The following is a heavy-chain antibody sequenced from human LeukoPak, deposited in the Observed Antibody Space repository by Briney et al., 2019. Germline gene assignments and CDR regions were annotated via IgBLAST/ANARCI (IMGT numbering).Heavy chain of an antibody. Sequence: GGSLRLSCAASGFTFSSYAMSWVRQAPGKGLEWVSAISGSGGSTYYADSVKGRFTISRDNSKNTLYLQMYSLRAEDTAVYYCAKSRRELPYYFDYWGQGTLVTVSS. J-gene: IGHJ4*02. V-gene: IGHV3-23*01. CDR1: GFTFSSYA. D-gene: IGHD1-26*01. CDR3: AKSRRELPYYFDY. CDR2: ISGSGGST.